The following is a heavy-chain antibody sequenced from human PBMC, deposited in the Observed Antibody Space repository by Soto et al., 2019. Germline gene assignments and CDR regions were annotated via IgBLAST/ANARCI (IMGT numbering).Heavy chain of an antibody. CDR3: ARGLLWFGELFGPNFDY. V-gene: IGHV1-46*01. Sequence: ASVKVSCKASGYTFTSYYMHWVRQAPGQGLEWMGIINPSGVSTSYAQKFQGRVTMTRDTSTSTVYMELSSLRSEDTAVYYCARGLLWFGELFGPNFDYWGQGILVAVSS. J-gene: IGHJ4*02. D-gene: IGHD3-10*01. CDR2: INPSGVST. CDR1: GYTFTSYY.